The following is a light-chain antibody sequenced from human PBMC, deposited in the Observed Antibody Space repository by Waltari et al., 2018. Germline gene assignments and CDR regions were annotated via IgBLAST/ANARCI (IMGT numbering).Light chain of an antibody. Sequence: EIVMTQSPATLSVSPGERATLSCRASQSVSSNLAWYQQKPGQAPRLLIYGASTRATGIPARFSGSGSGTEFTLTISSMQSEDFAVYYWQQYNNWPPITFGQGTRLEIK. J-gene: IGKJ5*01. V-gene: IGKV3-15*01. CDR3: QQYNNWPPIT. CDR2: GAS. CDR1: QSVSSN.